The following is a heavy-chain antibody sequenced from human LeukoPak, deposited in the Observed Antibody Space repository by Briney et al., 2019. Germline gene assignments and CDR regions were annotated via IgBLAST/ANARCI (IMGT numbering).Heavy chain of an antibody. CDR2: VFPGDSDA. CDR3: ARRSDFRNWFDP. V-gene: IGHV5-51*01. D-gene: IGHD2-21*02. J-gene: IGHJ5*02. Sequence: GESLKISCKGSGYNFTIYWIAWVRQMPGKGLEWMGIVFPGDSDARYSPSFHGQVTISTDKSINTAYLQWNSLKASDTAMYYCARRSDFRNWFDPWGLGTLVTVSA. CDR1: GYNFTIYW.